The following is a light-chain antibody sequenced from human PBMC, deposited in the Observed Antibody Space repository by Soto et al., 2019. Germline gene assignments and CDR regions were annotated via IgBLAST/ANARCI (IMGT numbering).Light chain of an antibody. J-gene: IGKJ2*01. Sequence: EIVLTQTPGTLSLSPGERATLSCRASQSVSSSYLAWYQQRPGQAPRLLIYGASSRGTGIPDRFSGSGSGTDLTLTISRLEPEDFAVYFCQLYGSSPPRYTFAQGTKVDIK. CDR3: QLYGSSPPRYT. CDR1: QSVSSSY. V-gene: IGKV3-20*01. CDR2: GAS.